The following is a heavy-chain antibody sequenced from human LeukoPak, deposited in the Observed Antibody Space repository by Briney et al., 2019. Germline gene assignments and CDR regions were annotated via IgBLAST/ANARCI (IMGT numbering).Heavy chain of an antibody. D-gene: IGHD2-15*01. J-gene: IGHJ4*02. Sequence: MSGGSLRLSCAASGFTFSSYSMNWVRQAPGKGLEWVSSISSSSSYIYYADSVKGRFTISRDNAKNSLHLQMNSLRAEDTAVYYCATLVGYCSGGSCYDYWGQGTLVTVSS. V-gene: IGHV3-21*01. CDR3: ATLVGYCSGGSCYDY. CDR2: ISSSSSYI. CDR1: GFTFSSYS.